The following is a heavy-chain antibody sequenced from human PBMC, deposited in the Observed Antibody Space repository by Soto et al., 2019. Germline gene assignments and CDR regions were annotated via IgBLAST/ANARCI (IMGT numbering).Heavy chain of an antibody. CDR2: INPSGGST. Sequence: QVQLVQSGAEVKKPGASVKVSCKASGYTFTSYYMHWVRQAPGQGLEWMGIINPSGGSTSYAQKFQGRVTMTRDTSTSTVYMELSSLRSEDTAVYYCAREGIPGDYGMDVWGQGTTVTVS. J-gene: IGHJ6*02. CDR3: AREGIPGDYGMDV. D-gene: IGHD2-2*02. CDR1: GYTFTSYY. V-gene: IGHV1-46*01.